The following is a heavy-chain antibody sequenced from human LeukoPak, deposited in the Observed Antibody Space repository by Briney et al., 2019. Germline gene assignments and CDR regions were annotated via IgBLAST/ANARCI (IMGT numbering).Heavy chain of an antibody. D-gene: IGHD3-22*01. V-gene: IGHV3-48*01. CDR2: ISSSSSTI. CDR3: ARDRSSGYSYTTDY. J-gene: IGHJ4*02. Sequence: GGSLRLSCAASGFTFSNYNMNWVRQAPGKGLEWVSYISSSSSTIYNADSVKGRFTISRDNAKNSLYLQMNSLRAEDTAVYYCARDRSSGYSYTTDYWGQGTLVTVSS. CDR1: GFTFSNYN.